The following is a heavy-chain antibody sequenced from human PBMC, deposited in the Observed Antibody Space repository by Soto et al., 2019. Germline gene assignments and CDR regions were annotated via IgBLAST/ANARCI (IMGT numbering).Heavy chain of an antibody. D-gene: IGHD4-17*01. CDR3: ARGAPLGGYGDYENDYYYYYYMDV. Sequence: PAETLALTCSRSGCSLSSGRYYWSWLRQHPGKGLEWIGYLYYSGSTYYNPSLKSRVTISVDTSKNQFSLKLSSVTAADTAAYYCARGAPLGGYGDYENDYYYYYYMDVWGKGTTVTVSS. CDR1: GCSLSSGRYY. V-gene: IGHV4-31*03. CDR2: LYYSGST. J-gene: IGHJ6*03.